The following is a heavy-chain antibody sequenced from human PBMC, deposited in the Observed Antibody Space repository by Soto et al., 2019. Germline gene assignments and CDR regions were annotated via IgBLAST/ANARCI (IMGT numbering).Heavy chain of an antibody. CDR2: ISGSVGST. D-gene: IGHD6-6*01. Sequence: PGGSLRLSCAASGFIFSDHGMSWVRQAPGKGLEWVSAISGSVGSTYYADSVRGRFTISRDNSNNTLYLQMNSLRDEDTAVYYCAKDRTIASRNFDDWGQGALVTVSS. CDR1: GFIFSDHG. V-gene: IGHV3-23*01. J-gene: IGHJ4*02. CDR3: AKDRTIASRNFDD.